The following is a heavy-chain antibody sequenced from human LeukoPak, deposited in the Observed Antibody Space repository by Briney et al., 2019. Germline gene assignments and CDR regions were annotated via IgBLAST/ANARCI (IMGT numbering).Heavy chain of an antibody. CDR2: IKSKTDGGTT. D-gene: IGHD3-22*01. CDR3: THDSSGYYYRYFDY. CDR1: GFTFSNAW. V-gene: IGHV3-15*01. J-gene: IGHJ4*02. Sequence: GGSLRLSCAASGFTFSNAWMSWVRQAPGKGLEWVGRIKSKTDGGTTDYAAPVKGGFTISRDDSKNTLYLQMNSLKTEDTAVYYCTHDSSGYYYRYFDYRGQGTLVTVSS.